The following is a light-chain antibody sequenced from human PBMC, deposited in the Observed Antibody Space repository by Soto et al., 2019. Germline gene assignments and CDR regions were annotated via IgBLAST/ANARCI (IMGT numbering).Light chain of an antibody. V-gene: IGKV2-28*01. CDR3: MQALQSPRLT. Sequence: DIVMTQSPLSLPVTPGEPASISCRSSQSLLHSNGYNYLDWYLQKPGQSPQLLIYLGSNRASGVPDRFSGSGSCTDFPLKISRVEAEDVGVYYCMQALQSPRLTFGGGTKVEIK. CDR2: LGS. CDR1: QSLLHSNGYNY. J-gene: IGKJ4*01.